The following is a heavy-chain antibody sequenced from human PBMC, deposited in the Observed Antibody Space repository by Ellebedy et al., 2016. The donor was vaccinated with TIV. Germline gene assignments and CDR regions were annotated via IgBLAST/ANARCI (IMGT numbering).Heavy chain of an antibody. CDR3: AKGGFRNWFDP. Sequence: PGGSLRLSCAASGFTVSIKYMSWVRQAPGKGLEWVSMIYSGGSTYYADSVKGRFTISRDTSKNTLYLHMNSLRVEDTAIYYCAKGGFRNWFDPWGQGTLVTVSS. CDR1: GFTVSIKY. CDR2: IYSGGST. J-gene: IGHJ5*02. V-gene: IGHV3-53*01. D-gene: IGHD1-14*01.